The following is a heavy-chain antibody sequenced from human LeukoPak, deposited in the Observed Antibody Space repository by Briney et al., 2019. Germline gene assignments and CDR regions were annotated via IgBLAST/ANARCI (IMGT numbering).Heavy chain of an antibody. CDR3: ARGRYYGSGSYYNTVIYYMDV. V-gene: IGHV1-46*01. Sequence: ASVKVSCKASGYTFTSYYMHWVRRAPGQGLEWMGIINPSGGSTSYAQKFQGRVTMTRDMSTSTVYMELSSLRSEDTAVYYCARGRYYGSGSYYNTVIYYMDVWGKGTTVTVSS. CDR1: GYTFTSYY. CDR2: INPSGGST. J-gene: IGHJ6*03. D-gene: IGHD3-10*01.